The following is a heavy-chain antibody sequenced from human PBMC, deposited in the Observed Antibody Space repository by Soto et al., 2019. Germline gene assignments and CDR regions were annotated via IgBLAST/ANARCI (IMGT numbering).Heavy chain of an antibody. D-gene: IGHD3-10*01. CDR1: GDSITTNGYY. J-gene: IGHJ4*02. Sequence: SETLSLTCSVSGDSITTNGYYWGWIRQPPGKGLQWIGNVYWTGSTFSHPSLTSRVFISVETSKNEFSLRLTSVTAADTAVYYCARSHYTHRLLIDYWRTGHXVTVSS. CDR2: VYWTGST. V-gene: IGHV4-39*01. CDR3: ARSHYTHRLLIDY.